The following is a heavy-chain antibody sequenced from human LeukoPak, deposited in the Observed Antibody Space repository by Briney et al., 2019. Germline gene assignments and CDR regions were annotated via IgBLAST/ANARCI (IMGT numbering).Heavy chain of an antibody. D-gene: IGHD2-15*01. CDR2: IHFSGST. CDR3: ARRDCSGGSCQRMHGFDP. J-gene: IGHJ5*02. CDR1: GGSTSSYY. Sequence: TPSETLSLTCTVSGGSTSSYYWSWIRQSPGKGLEWIGYIHFSGSTNYNPSLKSRVTISVDTSKNQFSLKLSSVTAAGTAVYYCARRDCSGGSCQRMHGFDPWGQGTLVTASS. V-gene: IGHV4-59*01.